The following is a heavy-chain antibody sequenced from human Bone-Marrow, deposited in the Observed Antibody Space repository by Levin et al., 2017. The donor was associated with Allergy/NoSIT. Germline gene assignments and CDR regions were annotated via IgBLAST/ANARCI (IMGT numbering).Heavy chain of an antibody. J-gene: IGHJ4*02. CDR1: DFSLSTSGVG. V-gene: IGHV2-5*02. CDR2: VYWDDDK. Sequence: SGPTLVKPTQTLTLTCTFSDFSLSTSGVGVGWVRRPPGKALEWLAVVYWDDDKDYSPSLKSRLTITKDTSRNQVVLTMTNMDPVYTGTYYCVHTTLIAPFIKDELYFDYWGRGTLVTVSS. CDR3: VHTTLIAPFIKDELYFDY. D-gene: IGHD3-22*01.